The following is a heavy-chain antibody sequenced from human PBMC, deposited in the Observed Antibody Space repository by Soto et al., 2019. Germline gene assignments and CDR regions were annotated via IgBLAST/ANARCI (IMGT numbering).Heavy chain of an antibody. CDR3: AKDLLVLTTDY. D-gene: IGHD4-4*01. Sequence: GGSLILSCAASGFTFSSYAMSWVSQAPGKGLEWVSAISGSGGSTYYADSVKGRFTISRDNSKNTLYLQMNSLRAEDTAVYYCAKDLLVLTTDYWGQGTLVTVSS. CDR1: GFTFSSYA. J-gene: IGHJ4*02. CDR2: ISGSGGST. V-gene: IGHV3-23*01.